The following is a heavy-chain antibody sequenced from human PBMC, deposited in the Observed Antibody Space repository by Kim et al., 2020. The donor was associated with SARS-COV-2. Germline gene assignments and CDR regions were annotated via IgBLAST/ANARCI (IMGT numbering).Heavy chain of an antibody. CDR3: ARVVGGGYYGLDD. V-gene: IGHV4-59*01. CDR2: IYYSGST. CDR1: GGSISSYY. D-gene: IGHD3-10*01. J-gene: IGHJ4*02. Sequence: SETLSLTCTVSGGSISSYYWSWIRQPPGKGLEWIGYIYYSGSTNYNPSLKSRVTISVDTSKNQFSLKLSSVTAADTAVYYCARVVGGGYYGLDDWGQGTLVTVSS.